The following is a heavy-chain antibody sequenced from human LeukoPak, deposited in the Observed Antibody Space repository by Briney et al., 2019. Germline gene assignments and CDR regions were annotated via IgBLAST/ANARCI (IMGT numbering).Heavy chain of an antibody. CDR3: ARVFLERLTSGYFDS. V-gene: IGHV3-30-3*01. CDR1: GFTFSDYA. CDR2: ISYDGRQK. Sequence: GGSLRLSCAASGFTFSDYAMHWVRQGPGKGLEWVAVISYDGRQKYYGDSVKGRFTISRDNPKNTLYLQMNSLSDDATAVYYCARVFLERLTSGYFDSWGQGTLVTVSP. D-gene: IGHD3-3*01. J-gene: IGHJ4*02.